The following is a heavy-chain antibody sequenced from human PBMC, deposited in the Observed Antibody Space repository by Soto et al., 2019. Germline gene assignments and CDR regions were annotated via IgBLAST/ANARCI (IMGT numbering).Heavy chain of an antibody. D-gene: IGHD6-13*01. J-gene: IGHJ4*02. CDR1: GGSVSSGTYS. V-gene: IGHV4-39*01. Sequence: ASETLSLTCTVSGGSVSSGTYSWGWIRQPPGKGLEYIGTIHFSGNTYYNPSLNSRVTISVDTSKNQFSLKLTSVTAADTALYYCARHRPQGDGSKKGFDYWGQGTPVTVSS. CDR3: ARHRPQGDGSKKGFDY. CDR2: IHFSGNT.